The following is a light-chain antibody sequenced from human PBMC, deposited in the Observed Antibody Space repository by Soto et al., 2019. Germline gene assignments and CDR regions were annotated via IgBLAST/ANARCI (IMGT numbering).Light chain of an antibody. J-gene: IGKJ1*01. V-gene: IGKV1-5*01. CDR3: QQYHSYSWT. Sequence: DIQMTQSPSSLSASVGDRVTITCQASQDIINYLNWYQHKPGKAPNLLIYEAASLETGVPLRFSGSGSGTEFTLTISSLQPDDLATYYCQQYHSYSWTFGQGTKVDI. CDR1: QDIINY. CDR2: EAA.